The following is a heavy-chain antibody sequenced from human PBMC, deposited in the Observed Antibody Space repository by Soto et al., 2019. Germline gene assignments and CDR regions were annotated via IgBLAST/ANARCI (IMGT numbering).Heavy chain of an antibody. J-gene: IGHJ4*02. Sequence: ASVKVSCKASGYTFTSYGISWVLQAPGQGLEWMGWISAYNGNTKYAQNLQGRVTMTTDTSTSTAYMELRSLRSDDTAVYYCARDAAIGMNDYWGQGTPVTVSS. D-gene: IGHD1-20*01. CDR3: ARDAAIGMNDY. CDR2: ISAYNGNT. V-gene: IGHV1-18*01. CDR1: GYTFTSYG.